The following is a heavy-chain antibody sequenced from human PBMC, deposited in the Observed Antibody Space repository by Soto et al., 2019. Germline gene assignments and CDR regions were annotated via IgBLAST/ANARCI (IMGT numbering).Heavy chain of an antibody. CDR3: ARDEEDILTGSNAFDI. D-gene: IGHD3-9*01. J-gene: IGHJ3*02. CDR2: ISSSSSTI. Sequence: GGSLRLSCAASGFTFSSYSMSWVRQAPGKGLEWVSYISSSSSTIYYADSVKGRFTISRDNAKNSLYLQMNSLRAEDTAVYYCARDEEDILTGSNAFDIWGQGTMVTVSS. CDR1: GFTFSSYS. V-gene: IGHV3-48*01.